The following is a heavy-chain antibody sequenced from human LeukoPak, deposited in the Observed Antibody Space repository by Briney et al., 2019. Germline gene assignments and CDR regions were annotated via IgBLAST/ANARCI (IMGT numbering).Heavy chain of an antibody. V-gene: IGHV1-69*05. J-gene: IGHJ5*02. D-gene: IGHD2-2*01. Sequence: APVKVSCKASGGTFSSYAISWVRQAPGQGLEWMGGIIPIFGTANYAQKFQGRVTITTDESTSTAYMELSSLRSEDTAVYYCASATLKNGYCSSTSCLNWFDPWGQGTLVTVSS. CDR2: IIPIFGTA. CDR3: ASATLKNGYCSSTSCLNWFDP. CDR1: GGTFSSYA.